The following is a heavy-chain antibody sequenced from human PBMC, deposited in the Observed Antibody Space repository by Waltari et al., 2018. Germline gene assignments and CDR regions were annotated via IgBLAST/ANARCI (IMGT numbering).Heavy chain of an antibody. CDR1: AGSFSGYY. J-gene: IGHJ5*02. D-gene: IGHD2-21*02. Sequence: QVQLQQWGAGLLKPSETLSLTCAVYAGSFSGYYWSWIRQPPGKGLEWIGEINHSGSTNYNPSLKSRVTISVDTSKNQFSLKLSSVTAADTAVYYCAILGAKRRGGDAPWGQGTLVTVSS. CDR2: INHSGST. V-gene: IGHV4-34*01. CDR3: AILGAKRRGGDAP.